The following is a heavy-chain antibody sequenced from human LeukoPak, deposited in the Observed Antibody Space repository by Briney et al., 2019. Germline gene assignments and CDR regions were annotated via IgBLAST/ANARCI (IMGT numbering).Heavy chain of an antibody. J-gene: IGHJ5*02. CDR2: IYTSGST. V-gene: IGHV4-4*09. CDR1: GGSISSYY. Sequence: SETLSLTCPVSGGSISSYYWTWIRQPPGKGLEWIGYIYTSGSTNYNPSLTGRVTISVDTSKNQFSLKLSSVTAADTAVYYCARLSGHNWSDLWGQGALVTVSS. D-gene: IGHD6-25*01. CDR3: ARLSGHNWSDL.